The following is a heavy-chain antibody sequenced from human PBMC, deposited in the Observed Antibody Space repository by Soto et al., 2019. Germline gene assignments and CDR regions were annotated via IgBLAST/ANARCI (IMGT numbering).Heavy chain of an antibody. CDR1: GFTFSSYA. D-gene: IGHD2-8*01. Sequence: PGGSLRLSCAASGFTFSSYAMSWVRQAPGKGLEWVSAISGSGGSTYYADSVKGRFTISRDNSKNTLYLQMNSLRAEDTAVYYCAKVWIRMVYATYYFDYWGQGTLVTVSS. V-gene: IGHV3-23*01. J-gene: IGHJ4*02. CDR3: AKVWIRMVYATYYFDY. CDR2: ISGSGGST.